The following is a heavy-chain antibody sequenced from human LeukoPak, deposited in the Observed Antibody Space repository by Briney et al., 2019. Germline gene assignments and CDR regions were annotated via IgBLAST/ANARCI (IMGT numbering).Heavy chain of an antibody. CDR2: ISGSSSYI. J-gene: IGHJ4*02. CDR1: GFTVSSNY. D-gene: IGHD3-16*01. Sequence: GGSLRLSCAASGFTVSSNYMSWVRQAPGKGLEWVSSISGSSSYIYYADSVKGRFTISRDNAKKSLYLQMNSLRAEDTAVYYCASDWGNFDYWGQGTLVTVSS. CDR3: ASDWGNFDY. V-gene: IGHV3-21*01.